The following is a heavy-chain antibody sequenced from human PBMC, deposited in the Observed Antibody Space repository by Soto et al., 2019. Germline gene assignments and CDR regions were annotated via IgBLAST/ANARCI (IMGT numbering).Heavy chain of an antibody. CDR3: ARDGAAIIDY. D-gene: IGHD3-10*01. Sequence: PSETLSLTCAVSGGSISSSNWWSWVRQPPGKGLEWIGEIYHSGSTHYNPSLKSRVTMSVDKSKNQFSLNLSSVTAADTAVYYCARDGAAIIDYWGQGTLVTVSS. CDR1: GGSISSSNW. J-gene: IGHJ4*02. CDR2: IYHSGST. V-gene: IGHV4-4*02.